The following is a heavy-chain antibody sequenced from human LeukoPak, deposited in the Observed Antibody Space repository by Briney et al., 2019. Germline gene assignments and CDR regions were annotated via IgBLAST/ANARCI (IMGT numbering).Heavy chain of an antibody. D-gene: IGHD5-24*01. J-gene: IGHJ4*02. CDR2: IKQDGSKK. V-gene: IGHV3-7*04. CDR1: GFPFSSYW. CDR3: TRVGYIDEGIDY. Sequence: GGSLRLSCVASGFPFSSYWMTWVRQAPGKGLEWVANIKQDGSKKSYVDSVKGRFTISRDNAKNSLYLQMNSLRTEDTAIYYCTRVGYIDEGIDYWGQGTLVTVSS.